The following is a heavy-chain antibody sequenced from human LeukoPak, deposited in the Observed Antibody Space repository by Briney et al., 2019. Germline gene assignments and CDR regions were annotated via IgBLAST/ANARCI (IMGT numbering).Heavy chain of an antibody. CDR3: AKDRPRKSDY. CDR1: GFTFSIYA. CDR2: ISGSDGST. J-gene: IGHJ4*02. Sequence: GGSLRLSCAASGFTFSIYAMTWVRQAPGKGLGWVSSISGSDGSTYYADSVKGRFTISRDNSKNTLYLQMNSLRAEDTAVYYCAKDRPRKSDYWGQGTLVTVSS. V-gene: IGHV3-23*01.